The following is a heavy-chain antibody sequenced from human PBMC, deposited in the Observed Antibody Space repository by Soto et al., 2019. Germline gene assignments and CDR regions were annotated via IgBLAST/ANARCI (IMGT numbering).Heavy chain of an antibody. Sequence: GASVKVSCKASGKTFTRYYMHWVRQAPGQGLEWMGWINPNSGGTNYAQKFQGWVTMTRDTSISTAYMELSRLRSDDTAVYYCARDQVPAARRDYYYYGMDVWGQGTTVTAP. CDR3: ARDQVPAARRDYYYYGMDV. J-gene: IGHJ6*02. V-gene: IGHV1-2*04. D-gene: IGHD2-2*01. CDR1: GKTFTRYY. CDR2: INPNSGGT.